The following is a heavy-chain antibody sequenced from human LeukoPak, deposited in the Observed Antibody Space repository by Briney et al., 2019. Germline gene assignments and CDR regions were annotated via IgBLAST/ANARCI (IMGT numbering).Heavy chain of an antibody. CDR2: IIPIFGTA. D-gene: IGHD3-3*01. J-gene: IGHJ5*02. V-gene: IGHV1-69*13. CDR3: ARAPGVVIKNWFDP. Sequence: GASVKVSCKASGYTFTGYYMHWVRQAPGQGLEWMGGIIPIFGTANYAQKFQGRVTITADESTSTAYMELSSLRSEDTAVYYCARAPGVVIKNWFDPWGQGTLVTVSS. CDR1: GYTFTGYY.